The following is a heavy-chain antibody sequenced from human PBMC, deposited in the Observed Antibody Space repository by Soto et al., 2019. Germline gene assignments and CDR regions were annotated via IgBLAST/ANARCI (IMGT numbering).Heavy chain of an antibody. Sequence: ASVKVSCKASGYTFTSYGISWVRQAPGQGLEWMGWISAYNGNTNYAQKFQDRVTITRDRSMSTAYMELSSLRSEDTAMYYCARSGGPYYFDYWGQGTLVTVSS. CDR1: GYTFTSYG. V-gene: IGHV1-18*01. J-gene: IGHJ4*02. CDR2: ISAYNGNT. D-gene: IGHD3-16*01. CDR3: ARSGGPYYFDY.